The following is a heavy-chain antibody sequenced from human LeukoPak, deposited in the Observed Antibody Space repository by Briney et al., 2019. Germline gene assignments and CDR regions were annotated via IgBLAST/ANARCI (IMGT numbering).Heavy chain of an antibody. J-gene: IGHJ6*03. Sequence: GGSLRLSCAASGFTFSSYAMSWIRQAPGKGLEWVSAISGSGGSTYYADSVKGRFTISRDNSKNTLYLQMNSLRAEDTAVYYCARDGSGSYSHYYYYYMDVWGKGTTVTISS. D-gene: IGHD3-10*01. CDR2: ISGSGGST. CDR1: GFTFSSYA. CDR3: ARDGSGSYSHYYYYYMDV. V-gene: IGHV3-23*01.